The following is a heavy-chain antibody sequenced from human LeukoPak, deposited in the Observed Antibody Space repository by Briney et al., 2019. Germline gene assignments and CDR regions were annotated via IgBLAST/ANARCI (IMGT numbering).Heavy chain of an antibody. J-gene: IGHJ5*01. D-gene: IGHD4-23*01. CDR1: GFTFSNYW. CDR3: ARTEGTVAYDS. V-gene: IGHV3-74*01. CDR2: INSDGSSI. Sequence: SGGSLRLSCAASGFTFSNYWMHWVRQAPGKGLVWVSRINSDGSSITYADSVKGRSTISRDNAKNTLYLQVNSLRAEDTAVYYCARTEGTVAYDSWGQGTLVTVSS.